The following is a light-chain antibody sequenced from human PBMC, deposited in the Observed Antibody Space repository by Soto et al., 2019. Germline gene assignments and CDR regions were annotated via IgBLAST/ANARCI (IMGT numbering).Light chain of an antibody. Sequence: DIQMTQSPSTLSASVGYRVTITCRASQSISSWLAWYQQKPGKAPKLLIYDASSLESGVPSRFSGSGSGTEFTLTIRSLQPDDFATYYCQQYNSYSPWTFGQGTTGDIK. CDR3: QQYNSYSPWT. CDR2: DAS. V-gene: IGKV1-5*01. J-gene: IGKJ1*01. CDR1: QSISSW.